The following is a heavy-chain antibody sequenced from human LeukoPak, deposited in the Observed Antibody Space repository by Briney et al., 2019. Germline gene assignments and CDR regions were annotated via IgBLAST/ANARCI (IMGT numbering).Heavy chain of an antibody. CDR2: IGGSGDTT. J-gene: IGHJ6*02. V-gene: IGHV3-23*01. CDR3: AKGKSLPHYYYYGMDV. Sequence: GGSLRLSCAASGFTFSTSAMNWVRQAPGRGLEWVSVIGGSGDTTYYADSVRGRFTISRDNFKNTLYLQMNSLTAEDTAIYYCAKGKSLPHYYYYGMDVWGQGTTVTASS. CDR1: GFTFSTSA.